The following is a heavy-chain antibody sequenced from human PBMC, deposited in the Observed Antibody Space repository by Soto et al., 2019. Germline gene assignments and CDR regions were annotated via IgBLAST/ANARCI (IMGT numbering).Heavy chain of an antibody. CDR2: ISNDASNK. Sequence: QVQLVESGGGVVEPGRSLRLSCAASGFTFSSDGMHWVRQAPGKGLEWVSVISNDASNKYYAYSVKGRFTLSRDNSKNTLYLHMNSLSAEDTAVYYCANDHDYGDPDYWGQGTLVTVSS. D-gene: IGHD4-17*01. V-gene: IGHV3-30*18. CDR1: GFTFSSDG. J-gene: IGHJ4*02. CDR3: ANDHDYGDPDY.